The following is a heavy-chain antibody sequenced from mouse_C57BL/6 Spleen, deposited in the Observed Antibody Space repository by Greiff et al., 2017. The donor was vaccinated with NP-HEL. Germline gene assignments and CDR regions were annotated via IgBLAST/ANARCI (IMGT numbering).Heavy chain of an antibody. J-gene: IGHJ1*03. CDR3: ARSGYDYYGDHFDV. V-gene: IGHV1-81*01. D-gene: IGHD1-1*01. CDR1: GYTFTSYG. Sequence: QVQLQQSGAELARPGASVKLSCKASGYTFTSYGISWVKQRTGQGLEWIGEIYPRSGNTYYNEKFKGKATLTADKSSSTAYMELRSLTSEDSAVYFCARSGYDYYGDHFDVWGTGTTVTVSS. CDR2: IYPRSGNT.